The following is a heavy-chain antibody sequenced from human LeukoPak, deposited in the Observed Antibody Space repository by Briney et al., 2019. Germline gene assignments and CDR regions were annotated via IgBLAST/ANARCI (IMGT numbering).Heavy chain of an antibody. V-gene: IGHV4-31*03. Sequence: SETLSLTCTVSGGSISSGGYYWSWIRQHPGKGLEWIGYIYYSGSTYYNPSLKSRVTISVDTSKNQFSLKLSSVTAADTAVYYCARAARWTSQHWGQGTLVTVSS. D-gene: IGHD3/OR15-3a*01. CDR1: GGSISSGGYY. CDR3: ARAARWTSQH. J-gene: IGHJ1*01. CDR2: IYYSGST.